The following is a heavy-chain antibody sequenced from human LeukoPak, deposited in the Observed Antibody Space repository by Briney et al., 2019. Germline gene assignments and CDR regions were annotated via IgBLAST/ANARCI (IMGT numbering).Heavy chain of an antibody. D-gene: IGHD3-3*01. V-gene: IGHV1-8*01. CDR1: GYTFTSYD. Sequence: ASVKVSCKASGYTFTSYDINRVRQATGQGREGRGWMNPNSGNTGYAQKFQGRVTMTRNTSISTAYMELSILRSEDTAVYYCARVSTYFGVVTDFDYWGQGTLVTVSS. J-gene: IGHJ4*02. CDR2: MNPNSGNT. CDR3: ARVSTYFGVVTDFDY.